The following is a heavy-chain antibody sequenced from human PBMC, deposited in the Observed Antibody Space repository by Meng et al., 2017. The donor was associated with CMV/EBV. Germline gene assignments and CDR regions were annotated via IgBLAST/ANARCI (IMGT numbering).Heavy chain of an antibody. J-gene: IGHJ6*02. CDR3: VSGQLELGYYYYYGMDV. D-gene: IGHD1-7*01. CDR1: GDTFTSYA. V-gene: IGHV1-69*05. CDR2: INPIFGTA. Sequence: SVKVSCKASGDTFTSYAISWVRQAPGQGLEWMGWINPIFGTANYAQKFQGRVTITTDESTSTAYMELSSLRSEDTAVYYCVSGQLELGYYYYYGMDVWGQGTTVTVSS.